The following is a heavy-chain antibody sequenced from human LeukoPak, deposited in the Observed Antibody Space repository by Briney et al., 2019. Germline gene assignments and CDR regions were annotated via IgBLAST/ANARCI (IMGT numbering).Heavy chain of an antibody. CDR1: GYTFSSYG. CDR3: ARDSPDGSGTYYNDSPDY. J-gene: IGHJ4*02. Sequence: ASVKVSCKASGYTFSSYGISWVRQAPEQGLEWMGWISAYNGNTNYRQKLQGRVTMTTDTSTSTAYMDLRILRSHDTAIYYCARDSPDGSGTYYNDSPDYWGQGTLVTVSS. V-gene: IGHV1-18*01. CDR2: ISAYNGNT. D-gene: IGHD3-10*01.